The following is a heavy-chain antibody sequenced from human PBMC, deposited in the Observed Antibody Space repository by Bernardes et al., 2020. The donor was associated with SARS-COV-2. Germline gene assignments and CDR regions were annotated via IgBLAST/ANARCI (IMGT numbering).Heavy chain of an antibody. CDR3: ARAPPEAVAGMGLFDY. V-gene: IGHV4-59*01. CDR2: ISDSGST. CDR1: GGSISSYY. D-gene: IGHD6-19*01. Sequence: SETLSLTCTVSGGSISSYYWSWIRQPPGKGLEWIGYISDSGSTNYNPSLKSRVTISEDTSKNQFSLKLSSVTAADTAVYYCARAPPEAVAGMGLFDYWGQGSLVTVSS. J-gene: IGHJ4*02.